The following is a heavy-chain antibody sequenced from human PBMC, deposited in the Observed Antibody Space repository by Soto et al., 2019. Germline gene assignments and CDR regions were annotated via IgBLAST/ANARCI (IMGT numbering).Heavy chain of an antibody. CDR2: ISTFSGRT. CDR3: ARVSGGSYGDYEFGH. V-gene: IGHV1-18*01. D-gene: IGHD4-17*01. J-gene: IGHJ4*02. CDR1: GYNFTNYV. Sequence: QVQLVQSRPEVKKSGASVKVSCKTSGYNFTNYVISWVRQAPGQGREWMGWISTFSGRTDYARKFQGRVAMTTDTSTSTASMEMWSLRSGDTAVYYCARVSGGSYGDYEFGHWGQGTLVTVSS.